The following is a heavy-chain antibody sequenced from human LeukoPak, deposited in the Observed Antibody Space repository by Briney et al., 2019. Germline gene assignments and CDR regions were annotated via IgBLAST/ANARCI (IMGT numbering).Heavy chain of an antibody. CDR2: INPNSGGT. Sequence: ASVKVSCKASGYTFTGYYMHWVRQAPGQGLEWMGWINPNSGGTNYAQKFQGRVTMTRDTSISTAYMELSRLRSDDTAVYYCARGREYWYYDFWSGYYSFDYWGQGTLVTVPS. J-gene: IGHJ4*02. D-gene: IGHD3-3*01. CDR1: GYTFTGYY. V-gene: IGHV1-2*02. CDR3: ARGREYWYYDFWSGYYSFDY.